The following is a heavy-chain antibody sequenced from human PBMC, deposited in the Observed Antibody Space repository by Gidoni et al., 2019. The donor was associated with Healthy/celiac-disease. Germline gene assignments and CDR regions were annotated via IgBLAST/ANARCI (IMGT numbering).Heavy chain of an antibody. CDR1: GFTFSSYA. J-gene: IGHJ4*02. CDR2: ISYDGSNK. V-gene: IGHV3-30*01. CDR3: ARDDIVLMSLDY. Sequence: QVQLVESGGGVVQPGRSLRLSCAASGFTFSSYAMHWVRQAPGKGLEWVAVISYDGSNKYYADSVKGRFTISRDNSKNTLYLQMNSLRAEDTAVYYCARDDIVLMSLDYWGQGTLVTVSS. D-gene: IGHD2-8*01.